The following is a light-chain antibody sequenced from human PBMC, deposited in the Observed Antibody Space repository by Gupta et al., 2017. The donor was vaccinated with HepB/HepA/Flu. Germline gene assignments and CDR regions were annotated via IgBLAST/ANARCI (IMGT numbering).Light chain of an antibody. CDR3: QQYDNLLRCS. J-gene: IGKJ2*04. V-gene: IGKV1-33*01. CDR2: DAS. Sequence: DIQMTQSPSSLSASVGDRVTITCQASQDISNYLNWYQQKPGKAPKLLIYDASNLETGVPSRFSGSGSGTDFTFTISSLQPEDIATYYCQQYDNLLRCSFGRGTKVEIK. CDR1: QDISNY.